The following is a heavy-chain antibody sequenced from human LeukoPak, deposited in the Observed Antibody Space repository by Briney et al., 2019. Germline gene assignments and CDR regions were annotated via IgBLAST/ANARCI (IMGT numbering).Heavy chain of an antibody. CDR1: GFTFSSYG. D-gene: IGHD3-16*01. V-gene: IGHV3-30*18. Sequence: PGRSLRLSCAASGFTFSSYGMHWVRQAPGKGLEWVAVISYDGSNKYYADSVKGRFTISRDNSKNTLYQQMNSLRAEDTAVYYCAKTMTGYVWGSPNYWGQGTLVTVSS. J-gene: IGHJ4*02. CDR3: AKTMTGYVWGSPNY. CDR2: ISYDGSNK.